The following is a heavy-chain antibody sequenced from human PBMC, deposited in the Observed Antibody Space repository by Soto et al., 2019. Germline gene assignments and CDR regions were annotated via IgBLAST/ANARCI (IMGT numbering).Heavy chain of an antibody. J-gene: IGHJ4*02. V-gene: IGHV4-59*01. Sequence: QVQLQESGPGLVKPSETLSLTCTVSGGSISSYYWSWIRQPPGKGLEWIGYIYYSGSTNYNPSLKSXXTXSXXTSKNQFSLKLSSVTAADTAVYYCARSIRFLDHDYWGQGTLVTVSS. D-gene: IGHD3-3*01. CDR1: GGSISSYY. CDR2: IYYSGST. CDR3: ARSIRFLDHDY.